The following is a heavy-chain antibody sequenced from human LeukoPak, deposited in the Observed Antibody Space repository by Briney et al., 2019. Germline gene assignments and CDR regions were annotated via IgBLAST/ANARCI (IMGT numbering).Heavy chain of an antibody. V-gene: IGHV1-2*02. CDR2: INPNSGGT. D-gene: IGHD3-10*01. CDR3: ARGGYYYGSGSYYTIGY. CDR1: GYTFTGYY. Sequence: ASVKVSCKASGYTFTGYYMHWVRQAPGQGLEWMGWINPNSGGTNYAQKFQGRVTMTRDTSISTAYMELSRLRSDDTAVYYCARGGYYYGSGSYYTIGYWGQGTLVTVSS. J-gene: IGHJ4*02.